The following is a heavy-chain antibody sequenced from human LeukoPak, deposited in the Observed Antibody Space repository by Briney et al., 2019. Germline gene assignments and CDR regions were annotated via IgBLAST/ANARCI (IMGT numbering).Heavy chain of an antibody. CDR2: MTQDGGGK. J-gene: IGHJ4*02. V-gene: IGHV3-7*01. D-gene: IGHD3-10*01. CDR3: ARGGGDS. Sequence: PGGSLRLSCADSGVTVSRYWMSWVRQAPGKGLEWVAMMTQDGGGKYYVDSVKGRFTISGDNAKNSLYLQMDSLRAEDTAVYYCARGGGDSWGQGTLVTVSS. CDR1: GVTVSRYW.